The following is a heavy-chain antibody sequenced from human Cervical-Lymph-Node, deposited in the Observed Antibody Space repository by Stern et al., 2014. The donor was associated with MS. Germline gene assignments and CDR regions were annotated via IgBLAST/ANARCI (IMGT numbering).Heavy chain of an antibody. CDR1: GFTFSSYG. CDR2: IWYDGSNK. V-gene: IGHV3-33*01. CDR3: ARGIAARPGGVDY. D-gene: IGHD6-6*01. J-gene: IGHJ4*02. Sequence: VQLVESGGGVVQPGRALRLSCAASGFTFSSYGMHWVRQAPGKGLEWVAVIWYDGSNKYYADSVKGRFTISRDNSKNTLYLQMNSLRAEDTAVYYCARGIAARPGGVDYWGQGTLVTVSS.